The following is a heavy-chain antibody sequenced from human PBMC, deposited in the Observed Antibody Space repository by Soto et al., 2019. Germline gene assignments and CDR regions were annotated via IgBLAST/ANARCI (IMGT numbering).Heavy chain of an antibody. CDR2: IYYSGST. D-gene: IGHD3-10*01. CDR1: GGSISSYY. J-gene: IGHJ4*02. Sequence: SETLSLTCSVSGGSISSYYWNWIRQHPGKGLEWIGYIYYSGSTYYNPSLKSRVTISVDTSKNQFSLKLSSVTAADTAVYYCARYGSGSYYPTTFDYWGQGTLVTVSS. V-gene: IGHV4-59*06. CDR3: ARYGSGSYYPTTFDY.